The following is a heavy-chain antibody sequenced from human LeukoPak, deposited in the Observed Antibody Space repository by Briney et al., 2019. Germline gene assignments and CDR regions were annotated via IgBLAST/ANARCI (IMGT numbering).Heavy chain of an antibody. D-gene: IGHD2-15*01. CDR1: GGTFSSYA. Sequence: AASVKVPCKASGGTFSSYAISWVRQAPGQGLEWMGRIIPILGIANYAQKFQGRVTITADKSTSTAYMELSSLRSEDTAVYYCSCYDTNWYFDLWGRGTLVTVSS. J-gene: IGHJ2*01. V-gene: IGHV1-69*04. CDR2: IIPILGIA. CDR3: SCYDTNWYFDL.